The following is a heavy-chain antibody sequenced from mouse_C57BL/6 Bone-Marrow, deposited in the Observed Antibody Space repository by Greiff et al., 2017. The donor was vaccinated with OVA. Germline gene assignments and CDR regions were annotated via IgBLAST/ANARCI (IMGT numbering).Heavy chain of an antibody. J-gene: IGHJ2*01. Sequence: QVQLQQPGAELVRPGTSVKLSCKASGYTFTSYWMHWVKQRPGQGLEWIGVIDPSDSYTKYNQKFKGKATLTVDTSSSTAYMQLSSLTSEDSAVYYCARRRGNPYYFDYWGQGTTLTVSS. D-gene: IGHD2-1*01. CDR2: IDPSDSYT. CDR1: GYTFTSYW. V-gene: IGHV1-59*01. CDR3: ARRRGNPYYFDY.